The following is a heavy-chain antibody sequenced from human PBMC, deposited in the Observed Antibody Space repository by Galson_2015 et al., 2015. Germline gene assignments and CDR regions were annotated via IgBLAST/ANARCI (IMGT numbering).Heavy chain of an antibody. CDR3: AHRQPSRDAFDI. CDR2: IYWDDDK. V-gene: IGHV2-5*02. Sequence: PALVKPTQTLTLPCTFSGFSLRTSGVGVGWIRQPPGKALEWLALIYWDDDKRYSPSLKSRLTITKDTSKNQVVLTMTNMDPVDTATYYCAHRQPSRDAFDIWGQGTMVTVSS. CDR1: GFSLRTSGVG. J-gene: IGHJ3*02.